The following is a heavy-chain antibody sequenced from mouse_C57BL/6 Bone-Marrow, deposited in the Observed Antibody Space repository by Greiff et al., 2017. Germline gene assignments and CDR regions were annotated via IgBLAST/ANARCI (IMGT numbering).Heavy chain of an antibody. Sequence: QVQLKESGAELARPGASVKMSCKASGYTFTSYTMHWVKQRPGQGLEWIGYINPSSGYTKYNQKFKDKATLTADKSSSTAYMQLSSLTSEDSAVYYCAREVRRDYFDYWGQGTTLTVSS. CDR3: AREVRRDYFDY. V-gene: IGHV1-4*01. D-gene: IGHD2-14*01. CDR1: GYTFTSYT. CDR2: INPSSGYT. J-gene: IGHJ2*01.